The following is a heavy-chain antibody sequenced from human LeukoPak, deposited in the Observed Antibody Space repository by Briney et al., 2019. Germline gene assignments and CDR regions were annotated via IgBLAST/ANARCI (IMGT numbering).Heavy chain of an antibody. Sequence: SETLSLTCTVSGVSISSYYWSWSRQPPGTTLEFIGYIYRGGSTNYNPSLQSRVTISVDTAKNQFSLKLDSVTAADTAMYYCARGKYGSGSDYNEQFSFFDSWGQGTLVTVSS. V-gene: IGHV4-59*01. J-gene: IGHJ4*02. D-gene: IGHD3-10*01. CDR3: ARGKYGSGSDYNEQFSFFDS. CDR2: IYRGGST. CDR1: GVSISSYY.